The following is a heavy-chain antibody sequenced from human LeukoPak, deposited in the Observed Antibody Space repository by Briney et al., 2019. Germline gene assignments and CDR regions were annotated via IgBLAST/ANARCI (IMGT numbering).Heavy chain of an antibody. CDR3: AKDRPCINDVCHGDFDY. CDR1: GFIFSSYA. V-gene: IGHV3-23*01. D-gene: IGHD2-8*01. CDR2: ISGSGGST. Sequence: PGGSLRLSCAASGFIFSSYAMSWVRQAPGKGLEWVSTISGSGGSTYYADSVKGRFTISRDNSKNTVYLQMNSLRAEDTAVYYCAKDRPCINDVCHGDFDYWGQGILVTVSS. J-gene: IGHJ4*02.